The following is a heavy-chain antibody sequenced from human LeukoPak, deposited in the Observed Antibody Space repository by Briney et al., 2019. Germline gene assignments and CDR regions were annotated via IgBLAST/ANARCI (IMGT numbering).Heavy chain of an antibody. V-gene: IGHV3-48*02. D-gene: IGHD3-22*01. Sequence: GGSLRLSCAASGFTFSSYSMNWVRQAPGKGLEWVSYISSSSSTIYYADSVKGQFTISRDNAKNSLYLQMNSLRDEDTAVYYCATMLKYYYDSSGYGPDYWGQGTLVTVSS. J-gene: IGHJ4*02. CDR3: ATMLKYYYDSSGYGPDY. CDR2: ISSSSSTI. CDR1: GFTFSSYS.